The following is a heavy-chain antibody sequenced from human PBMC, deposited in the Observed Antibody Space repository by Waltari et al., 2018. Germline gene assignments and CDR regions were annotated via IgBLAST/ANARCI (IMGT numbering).Heavy chain of an antibody. CDR1: GFTVSSNY. CDR2: IYSGGST. CDR3: ARNYYDSSGYYYVPDY. D-gene: IGHD3-22*01. J-gene: IGHJ4*02. V-gene: IGHV3-53*01. Sequence: EVQLVESGGGLIQPGGYLSLSCAASGFTVSSNYMSWVRQAPGKGLEWVSVIYSGGSTYYADSVKGRFTISRDNSKDTLYLQMNSLRAEDTAVYYCARNYYDSSGYYYVPDYWGQGTLVTVSS.